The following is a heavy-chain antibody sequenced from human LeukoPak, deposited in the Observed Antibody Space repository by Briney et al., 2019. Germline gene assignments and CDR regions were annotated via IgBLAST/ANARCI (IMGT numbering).Heavy chain of an antibody. CDR1: GFTFSSYG. CDR2: IRYDGSNK. CDR3: AKDRLWFGELLPPVDY. Sequence: PGGSLRVSCAASGFTFSSYGMHWVRQAPGKGLEWVAFIRYDGSNKYYADSVKGRFTISRDNSKNTLYLQMNSLRAEDTAVYYCAKDRLWFGELLPPVDYWGQGTLVTVSS. V-gene: IGHV3-30*02. J-gene: IGHJ4*02. D-gene: IGHD3-10*01.